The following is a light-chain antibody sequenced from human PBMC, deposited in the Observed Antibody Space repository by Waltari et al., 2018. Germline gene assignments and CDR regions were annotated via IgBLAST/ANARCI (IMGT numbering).Light chain of an antibody. J-gene: IGKJ1*01. CDR1: QDISNY. Sequence: DIQMTQSPSSLSASVGDRVTITCRASQDISNYLAWYQQKPGKVPNLLIYSASTLKSGGLPRFSGSGADTDFNLTINSLRPEDVSTYYCQKYDRVPWTFGQGTKVEIK. CDR3: QKYDRVPWT. CDR2: SAS. V-gene: IGKV1-27*01.